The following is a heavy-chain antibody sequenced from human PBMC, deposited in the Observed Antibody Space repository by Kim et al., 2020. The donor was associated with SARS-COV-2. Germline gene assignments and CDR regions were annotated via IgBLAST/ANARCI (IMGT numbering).Heavy chain of an antibody. V-gene: IGHV3-23*01. CDR3: AKDLQWTEDYYYGMDV. J-gene: IGHJ6*02. D-gene: IGHD6-19*01. Sequence: SVKGRFTITRDNSKNTLYLQMNSLRAEDTAVYYCAKDLQWTEDYYYGMDVWGQGTTVTVSS.